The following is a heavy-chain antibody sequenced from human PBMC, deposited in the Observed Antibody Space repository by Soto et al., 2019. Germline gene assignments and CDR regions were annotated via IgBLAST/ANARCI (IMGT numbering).Heavy chain of an antibody. J-gene: IGHJ6*03. CDR1: GYTFTSYY. D-gene: IGHD2-2*01. CDR3: ARGVQPSSYCSSTSCYPYYYYMDV. V-gene: IGHV1-46*01. Sequence: ASVKVSCKASGYTFTSYYMHWVRQAPGQGLEWMGIINTSGGNTGYAQKFQGRVTMTRNTSISTAYMELSSLRSEDTAVYYCARGVQPSSYCSSTSCYPYYYYMDVWGKGTTVTVSS. CDR2: INTSGGNT.